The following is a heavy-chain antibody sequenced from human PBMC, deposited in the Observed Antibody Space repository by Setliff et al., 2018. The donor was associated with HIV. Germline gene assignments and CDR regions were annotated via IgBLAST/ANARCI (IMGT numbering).Heavy chain of an antibody. Sequence: QPGGSLRLSCAASGFSFSDFWMHWVRQVPGKGLAWVSRVYSAGTTTTYADSVKGRFTISRDDSKSTAYLQMNSLKTEDTAVYYCTRPGYYYDSSGSGPAMDVWGKGTTVTVSS. D-gene: IGHD3-22*01. CDR2: VYSAGTTT. CDR1: GFSFSDFW. CDR3: TRPGYYYDSSGSGPAMDV. J-gene: IGHJ6*03. V-gene: IGHV3-74*01.